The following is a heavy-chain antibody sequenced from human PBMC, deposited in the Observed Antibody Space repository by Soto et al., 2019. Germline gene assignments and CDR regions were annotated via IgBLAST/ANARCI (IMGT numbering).Heavy chain of an antibody. CDR2: IYYSGST. CDR1: GGSISSGDYY. CDR3: ARTAMGISYFDY. D-gene: IGHD5-18*01. J-gene: IGHJ4*02. Sequence: SETLSLTCTFSGGSISSGDYYWSWIRQPPGKGLEWIGYIYYSGSTYYNPSLKSRVTISVDASKNQFSLKLSPVTAADTAVYYCARTAMGISYFDYWGQGTLVTVSS. V-gene: IGHV4-30-4*01.